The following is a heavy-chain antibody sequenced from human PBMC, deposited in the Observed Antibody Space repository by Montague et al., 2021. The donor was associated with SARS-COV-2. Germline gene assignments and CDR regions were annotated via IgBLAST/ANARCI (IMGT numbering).Heavy chain of an antibody. D-gene: IGHD5-24*01. J-gene: IGHJ4*02. CDR1: GFTFSSHW. CDR2: INTDGTIT. Sequence: SLRLSCAASGFTFSSHWMHWVRQLPGKGLLWVSRINTDGTITNYXDSVKGRFSISRDNAQNSLSLQMNNLRADDTAVYYCVRDQSPMGFDYWGQGTLVTVSS. CDR3: VRDQSPMGFDY. V-gene: IGHV3-74*01.